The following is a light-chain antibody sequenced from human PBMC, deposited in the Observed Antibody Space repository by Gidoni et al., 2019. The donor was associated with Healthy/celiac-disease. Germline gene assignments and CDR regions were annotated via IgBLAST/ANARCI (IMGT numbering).Light chain of an antibody. CDR3: QAWDSSTAV. Sequence: SYELTQPPSVSVSPGPPASITCSGDKLGDKYACWYQQKPGQSPVLVIYQASKRPSGIPARFSGSNSGNTATLTISGTQAMDEADYYCQAWDSSTAVFGGGTKLTVL. CDR1: KLGDKY. CDR2: QAS. V-gene: IGLV3-1*01. J-gene: IGLJ2*01.